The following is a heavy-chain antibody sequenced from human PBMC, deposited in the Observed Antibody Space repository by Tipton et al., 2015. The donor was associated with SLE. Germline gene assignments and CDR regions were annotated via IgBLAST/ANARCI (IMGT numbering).Heavy chain of an antibody. CDR1: GDSIIIGGYY. CDR2: IYYSGGT. V-gene: IGHV4-31*03. J-gene: IGHJ4*02. D-gene: IGHD6-6*01. Sequence: TLSLTCTVSGDSIIIGGYYWTWIRQPPGKGLEWIGSIYYSGGTNYNPSLKSRVTISVDTSKNQFSLKLSSVTAADTAVYYCARGESRSYIAARLGFDYWGQGTLVTVSS. CDR3: ARGESRSYIAARLGFDY.